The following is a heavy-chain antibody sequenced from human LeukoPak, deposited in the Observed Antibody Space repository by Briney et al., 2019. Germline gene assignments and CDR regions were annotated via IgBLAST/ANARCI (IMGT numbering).Heavy chain of an antibody. J-gene: IGHJ4*02. CDR1: GFTFSDYY. CDR2: ISSSGGTI. Sequence: GGSLRLSCAASGFTFSDYYMSWIRQAPGKGLEWVSYISSSGGTIYYADSVKGRFTISRDNAKNSLYLQMNSLRAEDTAVYYCATGVLRFLEWKKNYFDYWGQGTLVTVSS. CDR3: ATGVLRFLEWKKNYFDY. V-gene: IGHV3-11*01. D-gene: IGHD3-3*01.